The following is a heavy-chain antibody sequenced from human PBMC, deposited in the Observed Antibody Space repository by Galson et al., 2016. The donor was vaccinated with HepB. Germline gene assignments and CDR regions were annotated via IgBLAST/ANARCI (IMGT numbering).Heavy chain of an antibody. D-gene: IGHD4-23*01. V-gene: IGHV3-21*01. CDR1: GFTFNSYN. Sequence: LRLSCAASGFTFNSYNMNWVRQAPGKGLEWVSSITSSSNYIYYADSVRGRFTISRDNAKNPLHLRMNSLRAEDTAVYYCTRAYVGKARRGTYWYFDLWGRGTLVTVSS. CDR2: ITSSSNYI. J-gene: IGHJ2*01. CDR3: TRAYVGKARRGTYWYFDL.